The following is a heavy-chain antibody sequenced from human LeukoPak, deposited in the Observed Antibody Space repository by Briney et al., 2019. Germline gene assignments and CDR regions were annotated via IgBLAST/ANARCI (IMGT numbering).Heavy chain of an antibody. CDR1: GGSISSGGYY. CDR2: IYYSGST. Sequence: SETLSLACTVSGGSISSGGYYSSWIRQHPGKGLEWIGYIYYSGSTYYNPSLKSRVTISVDTSKNQFSLKLSSVTAADTAVYYCARAYGSSWSLDYWGQGTLVTVSS. V-gene: IGHV4-31*03. J-gene: IGHJ4*02. D-gene: IGHD6-13*01. CDR3: ARAYGSSWSLDY.